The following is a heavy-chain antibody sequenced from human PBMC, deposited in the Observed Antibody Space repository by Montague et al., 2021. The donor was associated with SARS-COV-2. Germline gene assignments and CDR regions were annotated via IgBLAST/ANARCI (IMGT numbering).Heavy chain of an antibody. D-gene: IGHD3-22*01. J-gene: IGHJ3*02. Sequence: TLSLTCTVSGGSISSGAYYWSWIRQHPGKGLEWIGYIYYSGSTYYNPSLKSRVTISVDTSKNQFSLKLSSVTAADTAVYYCARARITMIVVVNAFDIWGRGTMVTVSS. CDR2: IYYSGST. CDR1: GGSISSGAYY. V-gene: IGHV4-31*03. CDR3: ARARITMIVVVNAFDI.